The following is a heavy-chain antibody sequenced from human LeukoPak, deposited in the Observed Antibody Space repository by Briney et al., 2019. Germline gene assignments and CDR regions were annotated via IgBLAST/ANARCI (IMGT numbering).Heavy chain of an antibody. D-gene: IGHD1-26*01. Sequence: SETLSLTCTVSGGSISSGSYYWSWIRQPAGKGLEWIGRIYTSGSTNYNPSLKSRVTISVDTSKNQFSLKLSSVTAADTAVYYCGREEVGAVDYWGQGTLVTVSS. CDR3: GREEVGAVDY. CDR2: IYTSGST. J-gene: IGHJ4*02. CDR1: GGSISSGSYY. V-gene: IGHV4-61*02.